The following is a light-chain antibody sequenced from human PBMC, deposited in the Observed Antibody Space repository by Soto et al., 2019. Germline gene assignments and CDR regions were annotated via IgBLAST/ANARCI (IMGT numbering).Light chain of an antibody. CDR2: GNR. V-gene: IGLV1-40*01. CDR3: QAYDYSLTASV. J-gene: IGLJ3*02. CDR1: SSNLGAGYD. Sequence: QAVVTRPPSVSGAPGQRVTISCTGNSSNLGAGYDVHWYQQLPGAAPKLVIFGNRNRPSGIPERFSGSKSGTSAFLAITGLQAEDEADYYCQAYDYSLTASVFGGGTKLTVL.